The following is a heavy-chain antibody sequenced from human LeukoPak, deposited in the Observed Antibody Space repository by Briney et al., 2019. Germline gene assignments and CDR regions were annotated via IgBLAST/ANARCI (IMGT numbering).Heavy chain of an antibody. V-gene: IGHV4-39*01. D-gene: IGHD3-10*01. CDR2: IYYSGST. CDR3: ARHLHDLWFGEYYYYMDV. J-gene: IGHJ6*03. Sequence: SETLSLTCTVSGGSISSSSYYWGWIRQPPGKGLEWIGSIYYSGSTYYNPSLKSRVTISVDTSKNQFSLKLSSVTAADTAVYYCARHLHDLWFGEYYYYMDVWGKGTTVTVSS. CDR1: GGSISSSSYY.